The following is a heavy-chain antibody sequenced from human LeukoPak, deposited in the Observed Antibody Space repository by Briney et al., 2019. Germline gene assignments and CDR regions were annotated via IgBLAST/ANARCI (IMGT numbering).Heavy chain of an antibody. CDR3: ARGSGDGYNFVY. Sequence: SETLSLTCTVSGGSISSSSYYWGWIRQPPGKGLEWIVSIYYSGSTYYNPSLKSRVTISVDTSKNQFSLKLSSVTAADTAVYYCARGSGDGYNFVYWGQGTLVTVSS. D-gene: IGHD5-24*01. V-gene: IGHV4-39*07. J-gene: IGHJ4*02. CDR1: GGSISSSSYY. CDR2: IYYSGST.